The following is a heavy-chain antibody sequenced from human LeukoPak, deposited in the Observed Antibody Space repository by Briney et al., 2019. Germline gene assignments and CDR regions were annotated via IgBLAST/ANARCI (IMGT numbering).Heavy chain of an antibody. V-gene: IGHV3-30*01. J-gene: IGHJ6*02. CDR2: SFDGXNK. Sequence: SFDGXNKXYADSVKGRFTISRDNSKNTLVLQMNSLRAADTAIYFCARDGGDCSSATCYSGYYSYFYGMDVWGQGTTVTVSS. CDR3: ARDGGDCSSATCYSGYYSYFYGMDV. D-gene: IGHD2-2*01.